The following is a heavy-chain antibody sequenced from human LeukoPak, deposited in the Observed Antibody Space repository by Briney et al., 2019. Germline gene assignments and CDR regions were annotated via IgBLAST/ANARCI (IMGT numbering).Heavy chain of an antibody. V-gene: IGHV3-48*04. D-gene: IGHD3-9*01. J-gene: IGHJ3*02. CDR2: ISSSSSTI. Sequence: GGSLRLSCAASGFTFSSYSMNWVRQAPGKGLEWVSYISSSSSTIYYADSVKGRFTISRDNAKNSLYLQMNSLRAEDTAVYYCARPRGYDILTGHGIWGQGTMVTVSS. CDR3: ARPRGYDILTGHGI. CDR1: GFTFSSYS.